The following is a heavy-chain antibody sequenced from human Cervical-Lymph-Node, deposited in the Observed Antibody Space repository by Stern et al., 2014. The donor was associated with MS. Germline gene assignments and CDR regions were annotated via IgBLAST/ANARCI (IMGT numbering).Heavy chain of an antibody. V-gene: IGHV4-30-4*01. CDR1: GGSIRSDDYY. Sequence: QVQLQESGPGLVKPSQTLSLTCTVSGGSIRSDDYYWTWIRQPPGKGLEWSGYISYSGNAYYTPSLRGRATISVDTPKHPFSLRLPSVTAADTAVYFCARTDILLPDHWGQGKLVTVSS. D-gene: IGHD3-22*01. CDR3: ARTDILLPDH. J-gene: IGHJ5*02. CDR2: ISYSGNA.